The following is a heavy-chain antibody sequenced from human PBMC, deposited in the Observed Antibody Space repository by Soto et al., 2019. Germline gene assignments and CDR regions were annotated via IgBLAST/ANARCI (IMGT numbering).Heavy chain of an antibody. D-gene: IGHD3-10*01. CDR2: INPGNGDR. CDR3: ARKDYYRSGIYYFDY. V-gene: IGHV1-3*01. CDR1: GYTFTTYP. Sequence: QVQLVQSGAEVKKPGASVKVSCKASGYTFTTYPIHWVRQAPGQGLEWMGWINPGNGDRDYLQKFQGRVTVTRETSASTVYMELSSLTSEDTAVYYCARKDYYRSGIYYFDYWGQGTLVTVSS. J-gene: IGHJ4*02.